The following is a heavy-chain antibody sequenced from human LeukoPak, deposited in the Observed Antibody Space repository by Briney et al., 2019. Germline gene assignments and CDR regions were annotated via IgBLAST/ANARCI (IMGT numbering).Heavy chain of an antibody. D-gene: IGHD2-15*01. J-gene: IGHJ4*02. Sequence: PGGSLRLSCAASGXTFSSYGMHWVRQAPAKGLEWVAVISNNGRSIYYADSVKGRFTISRDNSKNTLFLQVNSLRVEDTAVYSCAREACSGSCHSDYFDYWGLGTLVTVSS. CDR1: GXTFSSYG. CDR2: ISNNGRSI. CDR3: AREACSGSCHSDYFDY. V-gene: IGHV3-30*03.